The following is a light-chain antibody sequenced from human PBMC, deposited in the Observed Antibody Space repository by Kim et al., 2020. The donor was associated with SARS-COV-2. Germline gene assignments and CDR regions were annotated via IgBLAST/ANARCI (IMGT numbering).Light chain of an antibody. J-gene: IGLJ2*01. CDR2: DAS. CDR1: SSDVGGYNY. CDR3: SSYTGSSTLVV. Sequence: QSALTQPASVSGSPGHSITISCTGTSSDVGGYNYVSWYQQHPGKAPKLMIYDASNRPSGVSNRFSGSKSGNTASLTISGLQAEDEADYYCSSYTGSSTLVVFGGGTQLTVL. V-gene: IGLV2-14*03.